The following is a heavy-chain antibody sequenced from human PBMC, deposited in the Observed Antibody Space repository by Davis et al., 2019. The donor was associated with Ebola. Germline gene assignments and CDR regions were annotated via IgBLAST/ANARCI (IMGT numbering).Heavy chain of an antibody. D-gene: IGHD5-18*01. J-gene: IGHJ4*02. Sequence: SETLSLTCTVSDYSISSGYYWGWIRQPPGKGLGWIGSIYHSGSTYYSPSLESRVTISLDTSKNQFSLKLSSVTAADTAVYYCARGRYSYGYFDYWGQGTLVTVSP. CDR3: ARGRYSYGYFDY. CDR2: IYHSGST. CDR1: DYSISSGYY. V-gene: IGHV4-38-2*02.